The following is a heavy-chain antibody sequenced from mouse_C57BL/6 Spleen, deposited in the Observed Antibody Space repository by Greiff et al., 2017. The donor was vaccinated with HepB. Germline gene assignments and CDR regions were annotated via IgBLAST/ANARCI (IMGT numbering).Heavy chain of an antibody. D-gene: IGHD4-1*01. CDR3: ARYWDGGFAY. J-gene: IGHJ3*01. V-gene: IGHV1-82*01. Sequence: QVQLKESGPELVKPGASVKISCKASGYAFSSSWMNWVKQRPGKGLEWIGRIYPGDGDTNYNGKFKGKATLTADKSSSTAYMQLSSLTSEDSAVYFCARYWDGGFAYWGQGTLVTVSA. CDR2: IYPGDGDT. CDR1: GYAFSSSW.